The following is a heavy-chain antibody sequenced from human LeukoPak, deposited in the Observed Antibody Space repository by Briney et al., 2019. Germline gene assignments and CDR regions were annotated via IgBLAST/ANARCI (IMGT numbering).Heavy chain of an antibody. J-gene: IGHJ4*02. D-gene: IGHD3-10*01. V-gene: IGHV3-23*01. CDR2: ISGSGGST. CDR1: GFTFSSYA. CDR3: AKESRRPQRYYYGSGSDFDY. Sequence: GGSLRLSCAASGFTFSSYAMSWVRHAPGKGLEWVSAISGSGGSTYYADSVKGRFTISRDNSKNTLYLQMNSLRAEDTAVYYCAKESRRPQRYYYGSGSDFDYWGQGTLVTVSS.